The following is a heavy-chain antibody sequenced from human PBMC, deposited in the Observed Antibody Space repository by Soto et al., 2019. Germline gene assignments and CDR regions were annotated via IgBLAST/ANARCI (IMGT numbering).Heavy chain of an antibody. CDR3: TTDRITMIVVVITPGAFDI. J-gene: IGHJ3*02. V-gene: IGHV3-15*07. D-gene: IGHD3-22*01. CDR1: GFTFSNAW. Sequence: GGSLRLSCAASGFTFSNAWMNWVRQAPGKGLEWVGRIKSKTDGGTTDYAAPVKGRFTISRDDSKNTLYLQMNSLKTEDTAVYYCTTDRITMIVVVITPGAFDIWGQGTMVTVSS. CDR2: IKSKTDGGTT.